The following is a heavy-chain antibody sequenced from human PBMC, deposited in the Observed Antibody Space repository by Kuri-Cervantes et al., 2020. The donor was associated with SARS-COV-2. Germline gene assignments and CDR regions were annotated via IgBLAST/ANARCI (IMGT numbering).Heavy chain of an antibody. V-gene: IGHV3-48*02. D-gene: IGHD3-3*01. CDR2: ISSSSSTI. CDR1: GFTFSSYS. Sequence: GESLKISCAASGFTFSSYSMNWVRQAPGKGLEWVSYISSSSSTIYYADSVKGRFTISRDNAKNSLYLQMNSLRDEDTAVYYCARVLVITIFGVVTVPASADVWGKGTMVT. CDR3: ARVLVITIFGVVTVPASADV. J-gene: IGHJ6*03.